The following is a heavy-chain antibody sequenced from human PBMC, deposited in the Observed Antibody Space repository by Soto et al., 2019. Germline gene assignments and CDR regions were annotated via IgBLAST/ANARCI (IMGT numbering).Heavy chain of an antibody. CDR3: VRYCSTTLCNGVATRTFDY. J-gene: IGHJ4*02. Sequence: GGSLRLSCAASRFTFSTYEMNWVRQAPGEGLEWVSYISSSGYTVYYADSVKGRFTISRDNTRNSLYLQMNSLRDEDTALYYCVRYCSTTLCNGVATRTFDYWGQGTLVTVSS. CDR2: ISSSGYTV. CDR1: RFTFSTYE. D-gene: IGHD2-2*01. V-gene: IGHV3-48*03.